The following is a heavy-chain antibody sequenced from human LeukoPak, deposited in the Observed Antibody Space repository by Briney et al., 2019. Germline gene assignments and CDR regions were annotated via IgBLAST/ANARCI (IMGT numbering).Heavy chain of an antibody. CDR1: GYSFINNW. CDR3: SRQSVAMDY. D-gene: IGHD2-21*01. CDR2: IDPGDSNT. J-gene: IGHJ4*02. Sequence: GESLKISCKASGYSFINNWIGWVRQMPGKGLEWMGIIDPGDSNTRYSPSFQGQVTISVDKSINTAYLQWSSLKASDTAIYYCSRQSVAMDYWGQGTPVTVSS. V-gene: IGHV5-51*01.